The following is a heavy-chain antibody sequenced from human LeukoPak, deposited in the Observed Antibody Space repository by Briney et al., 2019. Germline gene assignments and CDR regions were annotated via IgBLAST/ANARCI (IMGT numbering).Heavy chain of an antibody. CDR3: AKGTQPSDYGSHFDY. D-gene: IGHD4-17*01. CDR1: GFTFSSYG. J-gene: IGHJ4*02. CDR2: ISGSGGST. Sequence: GGSLRLSCAASGFTFSSYGMHWVRQAPGKGLEWVSAISGSGGSTYYADSVKGRFTMSRDNSKNTLYLQMNSLRAEDTAVYYCAKGTQPSDYGSHFDYWGQGTLVTVSS. V-gene: IGHV3-23*01.